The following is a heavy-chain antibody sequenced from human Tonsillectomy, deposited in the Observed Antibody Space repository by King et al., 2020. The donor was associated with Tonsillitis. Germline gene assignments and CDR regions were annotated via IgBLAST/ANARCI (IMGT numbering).Heavy chain of an antibody. J-gene: IGHJ4*02. CDR1: GFRFSDHW. V-gene: IGHV3-74*01. CDR2: IKFDDSIT. CDR3: VTYRLWAIDSRNYDDEY. Sequence: VQLVESGGDLVQPGGSLRLSCAASGFRFSDHWMHWVRQAPGKGLVWVSRIKFDDSITNYADSVKGRFTISRDNARNMVYLQMNSLTVEDTAVYYCVTYRLWAIDSRNYDDEYWGRGTLVTVSS. D-gene: IGHD3-16*01.